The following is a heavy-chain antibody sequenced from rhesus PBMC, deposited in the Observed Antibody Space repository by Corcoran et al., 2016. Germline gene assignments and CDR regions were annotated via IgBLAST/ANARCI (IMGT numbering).Heavy chain of an antibody. CDR3: ASLNPIYWYFDL. D-gene: IGHD4-23*01. CDR1: GGSISSNY. J-gene: IGHJ2*01. CDR2: SSGSGGST. V-gene: IGHV4-160*01. Sequence: QVQLQESGPGLVKPSETLSLTCAVPGGSISSNYWSGIRQPPGKGLEWIGRSSGSGGSTDYNPSLKSRFTISTDTSKNQFSLKLSSVTAADTAVYYCASLNPIYWYFDLWGPGTPITISS.